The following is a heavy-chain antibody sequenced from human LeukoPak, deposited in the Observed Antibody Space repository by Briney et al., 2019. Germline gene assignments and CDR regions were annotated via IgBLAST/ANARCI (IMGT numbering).Heavy chain of an antibody. V-gene: IGHV4-39*07. J-gene: IGHJ3*02. CDR2: IYDSGST. CDR1: GGSIRSSYYY. CDR3: ARDAALQAFDI. Sequence: SETLSLTCTVSGGSIRSSYYYWGWIRQPPGKGLEWIGSIYDSGSTYYNPSLKSRVTISVDRSKNQFSLKLSSVTAADTAVYYCARDAALQAFDIWGQGTMVTVSS.